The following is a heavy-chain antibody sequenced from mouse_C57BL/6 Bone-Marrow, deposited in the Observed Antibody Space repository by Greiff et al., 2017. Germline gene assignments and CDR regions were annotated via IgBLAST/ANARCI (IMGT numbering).Heavy chain of an antibody. CDR1: GFTFSSYG. Sequence: EVQLVESGGDLVKPGGSLKLSCAASGFTFSSYGMSWVRQTPDKRLEWVATISSGGSYTYYPDSVKGRFTISRDNAKNTLYLQMSSLKSEDTAIYYCARRGTSWYFDVWGTGTTVTVSS. V-gene: IGHV5-6*01. CDR3: ARRGTSWYFDV. J-gene: IGHJ1*03. CDR2: ISSGGSYT. D-gene: IGHD3-3*01.